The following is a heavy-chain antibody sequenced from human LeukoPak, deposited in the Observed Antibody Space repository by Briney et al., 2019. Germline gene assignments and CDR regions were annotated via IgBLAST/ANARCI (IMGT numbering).Heavy chain of an antibody. D-gene: IGHD3-3*01. CDR1: GFTFSSYG. CDR3: AKDATIFGVVRLGYMDV. CDR2: IRYDGSNK. V-gene: IGHV3-30*02. J-gene: IGHJ6*03. Sequence: GGSLRLSCAASGFTFSSYGMHWVRQAPGKGLEWVAFIRYDGSNKYYADSVKGRFTISRDNSKNTLYLQMNSLRAEDTAVYYCAKDATIFGVVRLGYMDVWGKGTTVTVFS.